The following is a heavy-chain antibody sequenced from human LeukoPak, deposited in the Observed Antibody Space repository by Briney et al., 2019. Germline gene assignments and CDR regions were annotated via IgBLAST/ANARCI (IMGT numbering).Heavy chain of an antibody. D-gene: IGHD3-9*01. CDR3: ATGDILTGYSYFDY. CDR1: GYTFTGYY. J-gene: IGHJ4*02. V-gene: IGHV1-2*02. Sequence: ASVKVSCKASGYTFTGYYMHWVRQAPGQGLEWMGWINPNSGGTNYAQKFQGRVTMTRDTSISTAYMELSRLRSEDTAVYYCATGDILTGYSYFDYWGQGTLVTVSS. CDR2: INPNSGGT.